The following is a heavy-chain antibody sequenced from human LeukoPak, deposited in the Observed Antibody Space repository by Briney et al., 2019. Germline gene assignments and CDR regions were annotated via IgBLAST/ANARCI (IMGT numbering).Heavy chain of an antibody. V-gene: IGHV4-30-2*01. CDR3: ARGPPYYDFWSGYYSYFDY. D-gene: IGHD3-3*01. CDR2: INHSGST. J-gene: IGHJ4*02. CDR1: GGSIRSGGYN. Sequence: PSQTLSLTCTVSGGSIRSGGYNWSWIRQPPGKGLEWIGEINHSGSTNYNPSLKSRVTISVDTSKNQFSLKLSSVAAADTAVYYCARGPPYYDFWSGYYSYFDYWGQGTLVTVSS.